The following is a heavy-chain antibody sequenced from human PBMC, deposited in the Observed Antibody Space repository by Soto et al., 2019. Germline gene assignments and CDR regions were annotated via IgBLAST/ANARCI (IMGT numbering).Heavy chain of an antibody. V-gene: IGHV4-61*01. D-gene: IGHD2-15*01. CDR1: GGSVSSGSYY. CDR3: ARVTPRVGYCSGGSCYSPYFDY. CDR2: IYYSGST. J-gene: IGHJ4*02. Sequence: XETLSLTCTVSGGSVSSGSYYWSWIRQPPGKGLEWIGYIYYSGSTNYNPSLKSRVTISVDTSKNQFSLKLSSVTAADTAVYYCARVTPRVGYCSGGSCYSPYFDYWGQGTLVTVSS.